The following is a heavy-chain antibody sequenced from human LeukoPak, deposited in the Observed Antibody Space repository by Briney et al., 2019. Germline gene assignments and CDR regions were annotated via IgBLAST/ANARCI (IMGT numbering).Heavy chain of an antibody. D-gene: IGHD4-17*01. J-gene: IGHJ5*02. V-gene: IGHV1-69*05. Sequence: SVKVSCKTSGGTFNNSAISWVRQAPGQGLEWLGGIMPLFGTAGYAQKFQGRVTITKDESTRTVYLELTSLTADDAAVYYCARDVHGDYGSGWFDPWGQGTLVSVSS. CDR3: ARDVHGDYGSGWFDP. CDR2: IMPLFGTA. CDR1: GGTFNNSA.